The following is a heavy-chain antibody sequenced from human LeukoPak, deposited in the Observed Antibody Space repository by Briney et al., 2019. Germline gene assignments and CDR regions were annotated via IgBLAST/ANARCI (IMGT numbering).Heavy chain of an antibody. D-gene: IGHD5-12*01. CDR2: ITTNGRST. J-gene: IGHJ6*02. Sequence: GGSLRLSCAASGFTLSSCAMHWVRQAPGMGLEWVAVITTNGRSTSYADSVKGRFTISRDNSKNTLYLQMNSLRAEDTAVYYCAKPDDIVATIWRPYYYYGMDVWGQGTTVTVSS. CDR1: GFTLSSCA. V-gene: IGHV3-23*01. CDR3: AKPDDIVATIWRPYYYYGMDV.